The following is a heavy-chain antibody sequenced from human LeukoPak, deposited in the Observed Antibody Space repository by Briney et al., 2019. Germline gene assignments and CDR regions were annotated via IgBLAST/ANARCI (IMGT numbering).Heavy chain of an antibody. CDR3: ARDLRCSASCPVRY. V-gene: IGHV3-23*01. CDR2: FSGSGGST. D-gene: IGHD2-2*01. J-gene: IGHJ4*02. Sequence: GESLRLSCAASGFTFSSYAMTWVRQTPGEGLEWVSTFSGSGGSTFYADSVKGRFTIPRDNAKNSLYLQMNSLRAEDTAVYYCARDLRCSASCPVRYWGQGTLVTVSS. CDR1: GFTFSSYA.